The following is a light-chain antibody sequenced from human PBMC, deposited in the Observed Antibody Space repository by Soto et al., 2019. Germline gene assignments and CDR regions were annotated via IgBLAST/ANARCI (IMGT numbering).Light chain of an antibody. CDR2: EVV. CDR1: SSDVGGYEY. CDR3: CSFASSSTYV. V-gene: IGLV2-14*01. J-gene: IGLJ1*01. Sequence: QSALTQPASVSGSPGQSITISCTGTSSDVGGYEYVSWYQRHPGTAPQLMIYEVVNRPSWVSNLFSGSKSGNTASLTISGLQAEDEADYYCCSFASSSTYVFRTGTKLTVL.